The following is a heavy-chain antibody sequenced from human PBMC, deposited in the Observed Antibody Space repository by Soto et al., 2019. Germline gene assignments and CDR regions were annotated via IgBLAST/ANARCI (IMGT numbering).Heavy chain of an antibody. Sequence: PSETLSLTCAVSGGSISSGYDYWSWLRQDPGKGLEWIGYIYYSGSTNYNPSLKSRVTISVDTSKNQFSLKLSSVTAADTAVYYCARRYGGNFDYWGQGTLVTVSS. D-gene: IGHD1-26*01. CDR1: GGSISSGYDY. CDR3: ARRYGGNFDY. CDR2: IYYSGST. V-gene: IGHV4-61*01. J-gene: IGHJ4*02.